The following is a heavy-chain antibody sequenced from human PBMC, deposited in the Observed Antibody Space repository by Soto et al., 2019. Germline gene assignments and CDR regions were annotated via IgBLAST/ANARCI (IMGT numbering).Heavy chain of an antibody. J-gene: IGHJ4*02. CDR3: AKDRHHIVVVTATPDY. CDR2: ISYDGSNK. D-gene: IGHD2-21*02. V-gene: IGHV3-30*18. Sequence: PGAALRPSWPRSGFNFSSHGMHWVRQTPGKGLEWVAVISYDGSNKYYADSVKGRFTISRDNSKNTLYLQMNSLRAEDTAVYYCAKDRHHIVVVTATPDYWGQGTLVTVS. CDR1: GFNFSSHG.